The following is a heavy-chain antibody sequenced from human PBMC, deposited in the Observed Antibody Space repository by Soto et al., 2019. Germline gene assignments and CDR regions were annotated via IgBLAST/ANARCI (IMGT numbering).Heavy chain of an antibody. CDR2: IWYDGSNK. V-gene: IGHV3-33*01. CDR1: GFTFSSYG. J-gene: IGHJ6*02. CDR3: ARESGIGSYYYYGMGV. D-gene: IGHD1-26*01. Sequence: GGSLRLSCAASGFTFSSYGMHWVRQAPGKGLEWVAVIWYDGSNKYYADSVKGRFTISRDNSKNTLYLQMNSLRAEDTAVYYCARESGIGSYYYYGMGVWGQGTTVTVSS.